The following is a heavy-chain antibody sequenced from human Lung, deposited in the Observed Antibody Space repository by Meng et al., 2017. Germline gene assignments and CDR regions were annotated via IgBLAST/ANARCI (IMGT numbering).Heavy chain of an antibody. V-gene: IGHV1-18*01. D-gene: IGHD3-22*01. Sequence: QVQLVQSGAEVKKPGASVRVSCKASGYTFTFYGISWVRQAPGQGLEGMGWISAYNGNTKYAKKLQDRVTMTTDTSTSTAYMELRSLRSDDTAVYYCARRGRYYDSSGLFDYWGQGTLVTVSS. CDR1: GYTFTFYG. J-gene: IGHJ4*02. CDR3: ARRGRYYDSSGLFDY. CDR2: ISAYNGNT.